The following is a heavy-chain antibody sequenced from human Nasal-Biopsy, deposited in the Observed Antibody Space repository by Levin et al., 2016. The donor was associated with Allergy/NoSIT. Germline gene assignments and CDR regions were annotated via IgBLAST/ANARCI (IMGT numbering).Heavy chain of an antibody. V-gene: IGHV3-30*03. CDR2: VSADGSHK. J-gene: IGHJ6*02. CDR3: ARDKFGNLGNSGLDV. D-gene: IGHD3-10*01. Sequence: GESLKISCAVSGSTFRTYGMHWVRQAPGKGLEWVAFVSADGSHKYYADSVKGRFTISRDNSKRTLFLEMNSLRTGDTALYYCARDKFGNLGNSGLDVWGQGTTVTVSS. CDR1: GSTFRTYG.